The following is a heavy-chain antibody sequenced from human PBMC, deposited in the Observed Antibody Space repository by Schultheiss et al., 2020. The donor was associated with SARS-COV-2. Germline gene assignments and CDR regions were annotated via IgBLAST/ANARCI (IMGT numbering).Heavy chain of an antibody. J-gene: IGHJ6*02. Sequence: SETLSLTCTVSGDSVNSGSYYWSWIRQPPGKGLEWIGYIYYSGSTNYNPSLKSRVTISVDTSKNQFSLKLSSVTAADTAVYYCARAGADSSSWYAGYYYYYYGMDVWGQGTTVTVSS. D-gene: IGHD6-13*01. CDR2: IYYSGST. V-gene: IGHV4-61*01. CDR3: ARAGADSSSWYAGYYYYYYGMDV. CDR1: GDSVNSGSYY.